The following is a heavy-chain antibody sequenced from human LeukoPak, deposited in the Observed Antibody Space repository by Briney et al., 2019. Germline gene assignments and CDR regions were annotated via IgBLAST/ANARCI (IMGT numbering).Heavy chain of an antibody. CDR1: GFTFDDYV. V-gene: IGHV3-9*01. CDR2: ISRDSANI. Sequence: GGSLRLSCAASGFTFDDYVMHWVRQAPGRGLEWVSGISRDSANIGYADSVKGRFTISRDNAKNSLYLQMNSLRADDTGVYYCASQPAAADVDYWGQGALVTVSS. CDR3: ASQPAAADVDY. J-gene: IGHJ4*02. D-gene: IGHD2-2*01.